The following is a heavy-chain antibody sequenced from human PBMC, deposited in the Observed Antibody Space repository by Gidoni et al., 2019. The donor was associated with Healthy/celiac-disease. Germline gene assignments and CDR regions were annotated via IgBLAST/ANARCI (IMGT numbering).Heavy chain of an antibody. Sequence: GLEWMGGIIPIFGTANYAQKFQGRVTITADESTSTAYMELSSLRSEDTAVYYCAGAAPNMDVWGKGTTVTVSS. V-gene: IGHV1-69*01. CDR3: AGAAPNMDV. J-gene: IGHJ6*03. CDR2: IIPIFGTA.